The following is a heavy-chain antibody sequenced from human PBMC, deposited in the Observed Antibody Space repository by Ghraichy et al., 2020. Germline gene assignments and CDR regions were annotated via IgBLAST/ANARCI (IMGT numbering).Heavy chain of an antibody. CDR3: ARGNDLNSGYFD. Sequence: SQTLSLTCAVYGGSFSGYYWSWIRQPPWKGLEWIGEINHSGSTNYNPSLKIRVTISVDTSKNQFSLKLSSVTAADTAVYYCARGNDLNSGYFDWGQGTLVTVSS. J-gene: IGHJ4*02. CDR1: GGSFSGYY. CDR2: INHSGST. V-gene: IGHV4-34*01. D-gene: IGHD5-12*01.